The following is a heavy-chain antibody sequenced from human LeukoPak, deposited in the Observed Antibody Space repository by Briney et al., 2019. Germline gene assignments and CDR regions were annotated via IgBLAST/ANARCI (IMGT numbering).Heavy chain of an antibody. CDR1: GGSISSYY. J-gene: IGHJ5*02. CDR2: IYYSGST. CDR3: TRGGINNWFVP. V-gene: IGHV4-59*01. Sequence: SETLSLTCTVSGGSISSYYWTWIRQPPGKGLEWIGYIYYSGSTNYKPSLKSRVTISVERSKNQFSLKLSSVTAADTAVYYCTRGGINNWFVPWGQGTLVTVSS.